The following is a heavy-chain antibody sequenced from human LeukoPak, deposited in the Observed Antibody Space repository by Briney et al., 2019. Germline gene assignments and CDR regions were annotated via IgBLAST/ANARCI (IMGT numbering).Heavy chain of an antibody. CDR3: TKDFKGLTIIAAGAFDY. Sequence: GGSLRLSCAASGFTFSNHGMSWVRQAPGKGLEWVSGIRGSGFSTDYADSVKGRFTISRDNSKNTLYLQMNSLRVEDTAVYYCTKDFKGLTIIAAGAFDYWGQGTLVTVSS. CDR2: IRGSGFST. D-gene: IGHD6-13*01. J-gene: IGHJ4*02. CDR1: GFTFSNHG. V-gene: IGHV3-23*01.